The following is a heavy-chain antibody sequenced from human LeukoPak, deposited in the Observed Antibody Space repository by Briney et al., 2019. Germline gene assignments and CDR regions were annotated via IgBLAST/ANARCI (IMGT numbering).Heavy chain of an antibody. D-gene: IGHD2-21*02. CDR2: IYSGGST. Sequence: SLRLSCXXXXXAVSXNYMNWVRQAPGKGLEWVSVIYSGGSTYYADSVKGRFTISRDNSKNTLYLQMNSLRAEDAAVYYCARAVVVTAIPDYFDYWGQGTLVTVSS. J-gene: IGHJ4*02. CDR1: XXAVSXNY. V-gene: IGHV3-66*01. CDR3: ARAVVVTAIPDYFDY.